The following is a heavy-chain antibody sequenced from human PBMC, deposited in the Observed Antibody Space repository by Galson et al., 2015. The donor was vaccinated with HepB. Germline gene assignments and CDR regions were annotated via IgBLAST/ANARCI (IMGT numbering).Heavy chain of an antibody. Sequence: SLRLSCAASGFTFSSYGMHWVRQAPGKGLEGVAVRSYDGSNKYYADSVKGRFTISRDNSKNTLYLQMNSLRAEDTAVYYCAKDERAVAPQGNYYYYYGMDVWGQGTTVTVSS. D-gene: IGHD6-19*01. CDR1: GFTFSSYG. J-gene: IGHJ6*02. CDR3: AKDERAVAPQGNYYYYYGMDV. CDR2: RSYDGSNK. V-gene: IGHV3-30*18.